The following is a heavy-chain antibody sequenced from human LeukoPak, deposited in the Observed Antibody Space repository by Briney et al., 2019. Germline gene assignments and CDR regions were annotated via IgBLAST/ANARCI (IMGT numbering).Heavy chain of an antibody. J-gene: IGHJ4*02. Sequence: SETLSLTCTVSGGSISSYYWSWIRQPPGKGLEWIGYIYYSGSTNYNPSLKSRVTISVDTSKNQFSLKLSSVTATDTAVYYCASQLSSGWPFDYWGQGTLVTVSS. CDR3: ASQLSSGWPFDY. V-gene: IGHV4-59*01. CDR2: IYYSGST. CDR1: GGSISSYY. D-gene: IGHD6-19*01.